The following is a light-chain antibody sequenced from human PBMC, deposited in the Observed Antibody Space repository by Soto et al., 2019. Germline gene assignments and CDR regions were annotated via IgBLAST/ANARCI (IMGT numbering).Light chain of an antibody. CDR3: QSYDSLSGPVV. CDR2: GNT. J-gene: IGLJ2*01. Sequence: QSVLTQPPSVSGAPGQRVTISCTGSSSNIGAGYDVHWYQQLPGTAPKLLIYGNTNRPSGVPDRFSGSKSGTSASLAITGLQAEDEADYYCQSYDSLSGPVVFGGGTKLTVL. V-gene: IGLV1-40*01. CDR1: SSNIGAGYD.